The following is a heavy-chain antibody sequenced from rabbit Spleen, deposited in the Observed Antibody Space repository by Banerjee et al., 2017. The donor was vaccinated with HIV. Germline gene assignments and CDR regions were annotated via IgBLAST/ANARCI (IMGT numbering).Heavy chain of an antibody. CDR3: ARDTSSSFSSYGMDL. CDR1: GFSFSNKAV. CDR2: IYAGSSGSP. J-gene: IGHJ6*01. V-gene: IGHV1S45*01. Sequence: QEQLVESGGGLVQPTGSLTLSCTASGFSFSNKAVMCWVRQAPGKGLEWIACIYAGSSGSPNYASWAKGRFTISKTSSTTVTLQMTSLTAADTATYFCARDTSSSFSSYGMDLWGQGTLVTVS. D-gene: IGHD1-1*01.